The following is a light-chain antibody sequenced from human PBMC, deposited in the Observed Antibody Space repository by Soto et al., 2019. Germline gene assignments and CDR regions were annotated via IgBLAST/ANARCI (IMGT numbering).Light chain of an antibody. Sequence: EIVMTQSPATLSVSRGERATLSCRASQRVSSNLAWYQQKPGQAPSLLIYDISARATGIPTRCSGSGSGTDFSLTLSSLLSVDFAVYSCQQYNNWPRPVGQGTKVDSK. CDR2: DIS. J-gene: IGKJ1*01. CDR3: QQYNNWPRP. V-gene: IGKV3D-15*01. CDR1: QRVSSN.